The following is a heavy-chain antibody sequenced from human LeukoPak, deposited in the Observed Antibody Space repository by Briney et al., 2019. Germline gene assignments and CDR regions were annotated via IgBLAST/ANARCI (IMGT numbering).Heavy chain of an antibody. J-gene: IGHJ4*02. Sequence: PSETLSLTCTVSGGSISSSSYYWGWIRQPPGKGLEWIGSIYYSGSTYYNPSLKSRVTISVDTSKNQFSLKLSSVTAADTAVYYCARGQWLVKVFDYWGQGTLVTVSS. CDR2: IYYSGST. V-gene: IGHV4-39*07. CDR3: ARGQWLVKVFDY. CDR1: GGSISSSSYY. D-gene: IGHD6-19*01.